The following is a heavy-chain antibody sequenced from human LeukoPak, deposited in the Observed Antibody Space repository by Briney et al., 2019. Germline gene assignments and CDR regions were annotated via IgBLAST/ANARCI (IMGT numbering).Heavy chain of an antibody. CDR1: GYTFTSYD. Sequence: ASVKVSCKASGYTFTSYDINWVRQATGQGLEWMGWMNPNSGNTGYAQKFQGRVTITRNTSISTAYMELSSLRSEDTAVYYCARDLVGYISSLYYWGQGALVTVSS. CDR2: MNPNSGNT. CDR3: ARDLVGYISSLYY. J-gene: IGHJ4*02. V-gene: IGHV1-8*03. D-gene: IGHD1-26*01.